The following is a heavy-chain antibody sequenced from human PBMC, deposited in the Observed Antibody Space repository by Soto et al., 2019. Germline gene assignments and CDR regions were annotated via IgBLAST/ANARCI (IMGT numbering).Heavy chain of an antibody. V-gene: IGHV1-69*02. Sequence: QVQLVQSGSEVKKPGSSVKVSCKASGDTFSIYTISWVRQAPGQGLEWMGRVIPIFDITSYTQRFQGRVTITADKSTTTVYMELSSLRSEDTAVYYCARDRDNSNWPNFDFWGPGTLVTVSS. J-gene: IGHJ4*02. CDR1: GDTFSIYT. CDR2: VIPIFDIT. CDR3: ARDRDNSNWPNFDF. D-gene: IGHD6-13*01.